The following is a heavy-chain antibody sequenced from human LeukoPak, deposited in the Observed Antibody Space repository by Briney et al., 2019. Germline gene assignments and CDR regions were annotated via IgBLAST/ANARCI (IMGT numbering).Heavy chain of an antibody. CDR1: GYTFTGYY. V-gene: IGHV1-2*02. J-gene: IGHJ4*02. Sequence: ASVTVSFKASGYTFTGYYMHWVRQAPGQGLEWMGWINPNSGGTNYAQKFQGRVTMTRDTSISTAYMELSRLRSDDTAVYYCAGDRLVRGVILRVPPPNNHHSSWHYYFDYWGQGTLVTGSS. D-gene: IGHD3-10*01. CDR2: INPNSGGT. CDR3: AGDRLVRGVILRVPPPNNHHSSWHYYFDY.